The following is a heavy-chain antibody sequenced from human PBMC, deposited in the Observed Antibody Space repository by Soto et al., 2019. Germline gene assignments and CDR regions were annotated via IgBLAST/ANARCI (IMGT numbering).Heavy chain of an antibody. D-gene: IGHD6-13*01. V-gene: IGHV4-34*01. CDR1: GGSFSGYY. Sequence: SETLSLTCAVYGGSFSGYYWSWIRQPPGKGLEWIGEINHSGSTNYNPSLKSRVTISLDTSKNQFSLKLSSVTAADTAVYYCARRWLGIAAASWFDPWGQGTLVTVSS. J-gene: IGHJ5*02. CDR3: ARRWLGIAAASWFDP. CDR2: INHSGST.